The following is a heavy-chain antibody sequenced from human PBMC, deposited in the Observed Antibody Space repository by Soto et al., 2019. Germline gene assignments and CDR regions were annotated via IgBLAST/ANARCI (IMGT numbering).Heavy chain of an antibody. D-gene: IGHD3-3*01. CDR2: IWYDGSNK. J-gene: IGHJ6*03. V-gene: IGHV3-33*01. Sequence: GGSLRLSCAASGFTFSSYGMHWVRQAPGKGLEWVAVIWYDGSNKYYADSVKGRFTISRDNSKNTLYLQMNSLRAEDTAVYYCARGLRFLEWLLFDYYYYMDVWGKGTTVTVSS. CDR1: GFTFSSYG. CDR3: ARGLRFLEWLLFDYYYYMDV.